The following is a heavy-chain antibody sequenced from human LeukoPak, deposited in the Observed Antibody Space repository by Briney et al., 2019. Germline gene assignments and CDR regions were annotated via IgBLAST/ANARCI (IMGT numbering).Heavy chain of an antibody. D-gene: IGHD3-10*01. J-gene: IGHJ6*03. CDR3: ARALGELLYYYYYYYMDV. V-gene: IGHV3-11*01. CDR2: ISSSGSTI. CDR1: GFTFSDYY. Sequence: PGGSLRLSCAASGFTFSDYYMSWLRQAPGKGLEWVSYISSSGSTIYYADSVKGRFTISRDNAKNSLYLQMNSLRAEDTAVYYCARALGELLYYYYYYYMDVWGKGTTVTTSS.